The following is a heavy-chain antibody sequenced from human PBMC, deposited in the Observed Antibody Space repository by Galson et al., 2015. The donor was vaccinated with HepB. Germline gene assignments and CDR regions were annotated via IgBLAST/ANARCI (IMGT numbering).Heavy chain of an antibody. V-gene: IGHV3-23*01. Sequence: LRLSCAASGFTFSSYAMSWVRQAPGKGLEWVSAISGSGGSTYYADSVKGRFTISRDNSKNTLYLQMNSLRAEDTAVYYCAKDLYYYDSSGYYYAPDAFDIWGQGTMVTVSS. J-gene: IGHJ3*02. CDR3: AKDLYYYDSSGYYYAPDAFDI. D-gene: IGHD3-22*01. CDR1: GFTFSSYA. CDR2: ISGSGGST.